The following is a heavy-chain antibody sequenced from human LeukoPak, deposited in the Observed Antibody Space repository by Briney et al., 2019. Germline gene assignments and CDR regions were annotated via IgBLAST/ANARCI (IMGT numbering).Heavy chain of an antibody. CDR1: GYTFTNYG. V-gene: IGHV1-18*01. CDR2: ISPYNGNT. Sequence: ASVKVSCKASGYTFTNYGFSWVRQAPGQGLEWMGWISPYNGNTNFAQKLQGRVTMTTDTSTRTAYMELGSLRSDDTAVYYCARVNLRAFDFWGQGTLVTVSS. CDR3: ARVNLRAFDF. J-gene: IGHJ4*02.